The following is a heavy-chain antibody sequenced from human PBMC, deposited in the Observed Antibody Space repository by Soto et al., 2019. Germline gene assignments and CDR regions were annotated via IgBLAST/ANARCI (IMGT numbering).Heavy chain of an antibody. CDR3: ARVGGDTALLRGPGIAVAGIVWFDP. D-gene: IGHD6-19*01. CDR2: IYYSGST. V-gene: IGHV4-59*01. Sequence: RSVGEGCSCRYSPHRIQQTPKKGHEWIGYIYYSGSTNYTPSLKSRVTISVDTSKNQFSLKLSSVTAADTAVYYCARVGGDTALLRGPGIAVAGIVWFDPWGQGILVTVSS. J-gene: IGHJ5*02. CDR1: EGCSCRYS.